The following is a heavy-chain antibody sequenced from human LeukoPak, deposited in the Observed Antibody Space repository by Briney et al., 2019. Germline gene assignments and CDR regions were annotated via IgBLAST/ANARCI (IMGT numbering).Heavy chain of an antibody. Sequence: ASVKVSCKASGYTFTSYYMHWVRQAPGQGLEWMGIINPSGRSTSYAQKFQGRVTMTRDTSTSTVYMELSSLRAEDTTAYHCARVGYDILTGYQGGMDVWGQGTTVSVSS. CDR2: INPSGRST. V-gene: IGHV1-46*01. CDR3: ARVGYDILTGYQGGMDV. J-gene: IGHJ6*02. CDR1: GYTFTSYY. D-gene: IGHD3-9*01.